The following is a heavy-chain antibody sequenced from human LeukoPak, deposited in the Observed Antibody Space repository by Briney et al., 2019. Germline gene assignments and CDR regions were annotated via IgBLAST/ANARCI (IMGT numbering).Heavy chain of an antibody. V-gene: IGHV4-34*01. CDR2: INHSGST. CDR1: GGSFSGYY. J-gene: IGHJ4*02. D-gene: IGHD3-10*01. CDR3: ASTYSYYYGSGSYYNPFDY. Sequence: SETLSLTCAVYGGSFSGYYWSWIRQPPGKGLEWIGEINHSGSTNYNPSLKSRATISVDTSKNQFSLKLSSVTAADTAVYYCASTYSYYYGSGSYYNPFDYWGQGTLVTVSS.